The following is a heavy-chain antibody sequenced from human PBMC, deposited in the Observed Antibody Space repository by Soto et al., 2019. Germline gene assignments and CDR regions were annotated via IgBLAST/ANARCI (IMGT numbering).Heavy chain of an antibody. D-gene: IGHD5-12*01. Sequence: PGGSLRLSCAASGLTFRSYSMNWVRQAPGKGLEWLSYISYSGSAINYADSVKGRFTISRDNAKNSLYMQMTSLRDEDTAVYYCAREGRYSGNDYFDYWGQGTMVTVSS. CDR1: GLTFRSYS. V-gene: IGHV3-48*02. CDR2: ISYSGSAI. CDR3: AREGRYSGNDYFDY. J-gene: IGHJ4*02.